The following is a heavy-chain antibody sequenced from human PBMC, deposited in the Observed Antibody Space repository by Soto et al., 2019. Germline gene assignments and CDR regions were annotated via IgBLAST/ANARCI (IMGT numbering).Heavy chain of an antibody. CDR2: IIPIFGKA. CDR1: GCTFTSYA. J-gene: IGHJ6*02. CDR3: ARVQVGWGDRRYYDSSGYYYYYGMDV. Sequence: SVKVSCKASGCTFTSYAISWVRQAPGQGLEWVGGIIPIFGKANYAQKFQGRVTITADESTSTAYMELSSLRSEDTAVYYCARVQVGWGDRRYYDSSGYYYYYGMDVWGQGTTVTVSS. D-gene: IGHD3-22*01. V-gene: IGHV1-69*13.